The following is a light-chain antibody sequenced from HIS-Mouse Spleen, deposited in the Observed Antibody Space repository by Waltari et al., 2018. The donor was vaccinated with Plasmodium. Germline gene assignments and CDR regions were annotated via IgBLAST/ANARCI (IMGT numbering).Light chain of an antibody. Sequence: DIVMTQSPATPSVSPGERANLPCKARQSVSSHLAWYQQKPGQAPRLLIYGASTRATGIPARFSGSGSGTEFTLTISSLQSEDFAVYYCQQYNNWSFTFGPGTKVDIK. CDR3: QQYNNWSFT. J-gene: IGKJ3*01. CDR1: QSVSSH. V-gene: IGKV3-15*01. CDR2: GAS.